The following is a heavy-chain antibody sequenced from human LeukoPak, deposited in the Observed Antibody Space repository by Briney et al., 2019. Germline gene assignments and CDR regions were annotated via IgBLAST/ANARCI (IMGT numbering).Heavy chain of an antibody. J-gene: IGHJ4*02. CDR2: ISDNGGTT. CDR3: AKSRGIYDTSGWRTFDY. D-gene: IGHD6-19*01. CDR1: GFTFSNYV. Sequence: PGGSLRLSCAASGFTFSNYVMSWVRQAPGKGLEWVSVISDNGGTTNYADSVKGRFTISRDNSKNTRYLEMNSLRAEDTAVYYCAKSRGIYDTSGWRTFDYWGQGTLVTVSS. V-gene: IGHV3-23*01.